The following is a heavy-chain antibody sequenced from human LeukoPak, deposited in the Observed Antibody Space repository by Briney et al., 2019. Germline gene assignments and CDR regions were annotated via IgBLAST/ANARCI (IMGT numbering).Heavy chain of an antibody. CDR3: AKVRSYSSSSYIDY. V-gene: IGHV3-23*01. J-gene: IGHJ4*02. CDR2: ISGSGGST. Sequence: GGSLRLSCAASGLTFSSYAMSWVRQAPGKGLEWVSAISGSGGSTYYADSVKGRFTISRDNSKNTLYLQMNSLRAEDTAVYYCAKVRSYSSSSYIDYWGQGTLVTVSS. D-gene: IGHD6-6*01. CDR1: GLTFSSYA.